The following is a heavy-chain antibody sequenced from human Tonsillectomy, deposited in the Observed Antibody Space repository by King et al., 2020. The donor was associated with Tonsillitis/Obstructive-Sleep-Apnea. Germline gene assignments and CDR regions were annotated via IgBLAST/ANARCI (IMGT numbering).Heavy chain of an antibody. Sequence: QLVQSGAEVKKPGSSVKVSCKASGGTFSSYAISWVRQAPGQGLEWMGRIIPILGIANYAQKFQGRVTITADKSTSTAYMELSRLRSEDTAVYYCAREDDYSSPYYFDYWGQGTLVTVSS. V-gene: IGHV1-69*04. CDR3: AREDDYSSPYYFDY. D-gene: IGHD6-6*01. CDR1: GGTFSSYA. J-gene: IGHJ4*02. CDR2: IIPILGIA.